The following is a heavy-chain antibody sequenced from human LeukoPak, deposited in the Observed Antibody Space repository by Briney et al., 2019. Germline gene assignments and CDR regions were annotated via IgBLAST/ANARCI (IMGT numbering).Heavy chain of an antibody. CDR3: AKDRSSGWYGFDN. CDR2: ISGSGGST. CDR1: EFTFSSYV. Sequence: PGGSLRLSCAASEFTFSSYVMSWVRQAPGKGLEWVSGISGSGGSTYYADSVKGRFTISRDNSKNTLFLQMNSLRAEDTALYYCAKDRSSGWYGFDNWGQGTLVTVSS. J-gene: IGHJ4*02. D-gene: IGHD6-13*01. V-gene: IGHV3-23*01.